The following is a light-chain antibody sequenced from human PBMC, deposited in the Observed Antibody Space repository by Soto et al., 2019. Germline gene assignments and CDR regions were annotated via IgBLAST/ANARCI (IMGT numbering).Light chain of an antibody. J-gene: IGLJ2*01. CDR1: GINY. Sequence: QSALTQPRSVSGSPGQPVTISSTGTGINYVSWNQHNPGKFPKVIAYDVILRPPGVSDRFSGSRSGNTASLAISGLRAEDEADYYCCSYSGTYTEVVFGGGTKVTVL. CDR3: CSYSGTYTEVV. V-gene: IGLV2-11*01. CDR2: DVI.